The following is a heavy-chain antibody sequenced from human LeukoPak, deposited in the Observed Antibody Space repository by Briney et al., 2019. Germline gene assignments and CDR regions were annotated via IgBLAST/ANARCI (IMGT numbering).Heavy chain of an antibody. CDR1: GFTFSDYA. CDR3: GKDPNGDYVGAFDF. Sequence: GGSLRLSCAASGFTFSDYALIWVRQAPGKGLEWISAIRGTGGTTYYADSVKGRCTISRDNSRNTAYLQMNSLRAEDTALYFCGKDPNGDYVGAFDFWGPGTMVTVSS. J-gene: IGHJ3*01. CDR2: IRGTGGTT. V-gene: IGHV3-23*01. D-gene: IGHD4-17*01.